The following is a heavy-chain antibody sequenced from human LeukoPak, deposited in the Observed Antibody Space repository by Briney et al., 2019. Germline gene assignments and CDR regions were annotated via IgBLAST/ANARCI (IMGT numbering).Heavy chain of an antibody. CDR2: ISAYNGNT. D-gene: IGHD3-22*01. J-gene: IGHJ4*02. Sequence: GSSVKVSCKASGGTFSSYAISWVRQAPGQGLEWMGWISAYNGNTNYAQKLQGRVTVTTDTSTSTAYMELRSLRFDDTAVYYCARESMGYYYDSSGYYLLDYWGQGTLVTVSS. V-gene: IGHV1-18*01. CDR1: GGTFSSYA. CDR3: ARESMGYYYDSSGYYLLDY.